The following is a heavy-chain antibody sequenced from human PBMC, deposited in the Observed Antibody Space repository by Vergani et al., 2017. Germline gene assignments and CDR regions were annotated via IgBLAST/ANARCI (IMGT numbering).Heavy chain of an antibody. J-gene: IGHJ4*02. Sequence: VQLVESGGGVVQPGRSLRLSCAASGFTFSSYAMHWVRQAPGKGLEWVSAISGSGGSTYYADSVKGRFTISRDNSKNTLYLQMNSLRAEDTAVYYCAKFSGSYYPWAYFDYWGQGTLVTVSS. D-gene: IGHD1-26*01. CDR1: GFTFSSYA. CDR2: ISGSGGST. V-gene: IGHV3-23*04. CDR3: AKFSGSYYPWAYFDY.